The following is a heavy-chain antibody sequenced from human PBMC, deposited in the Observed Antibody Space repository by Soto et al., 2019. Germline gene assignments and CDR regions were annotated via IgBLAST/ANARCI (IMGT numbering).Heavy chain of an antibody. CDR1: GYSFSNLY. CDR3: ARGAVVVPNGLIAGMDV. J-gene: IGHJ6*02. V-gene: IGHV1-46*01. CDR2: IDPSSGTT. D-gene: IGHD2-15*01. Sequence: GASVKVSCKPSGYSFSNLYVHWVRQAPGQGLEWMGIIDPSSGTTSYTQKFQERVTMTRDTSMSTVYMELSRPRSEDTAVYYCARGAVVVPNGLIAGMDVWGLGTTVTVSS.